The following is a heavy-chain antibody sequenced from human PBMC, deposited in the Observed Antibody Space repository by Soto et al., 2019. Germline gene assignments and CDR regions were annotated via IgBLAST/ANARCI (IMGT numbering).Heavy chain of an antibody. Sequence: ASVKVSCKASGGTFSSYAISWVRQAPGQGLEWMGGIIPIFGTANYAQKFQGRVTITADESTSTAYMELSSLRSEDTAVYYCARELELWFDPWGQGTLVTVSS. CDR2: IIPIFGTA. CDR3: ARELELWFDP. J-gene: IGHJ5*02. CDR1: GGTFSSYA. V-gene: IGHV1-69*13. D-gene: IGHD1-7*01.